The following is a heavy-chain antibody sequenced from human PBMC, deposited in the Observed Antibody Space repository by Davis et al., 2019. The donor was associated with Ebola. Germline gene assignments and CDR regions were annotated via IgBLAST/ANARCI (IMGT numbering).Heavy chain of an antibody. J-gene: IGHJ3*02. CDR1: GGSISSYY. V-gene: IGHV4-59*12. D-gene: IGHD3-9*01. CDR3: ARVTHYDILTGYYSADNDAFDI. Sequence: SETLSLTCTVSGGSISSYYWSWIRQPPGKGLEWIGYISYSGNTNYNPSLKSRVIISIDSSQNQFSLKLSSVTAADTAVYYCARVTHYDILTGYYSADNDAFDIWGQGTMVTVSS. CDR2: ISYSGNT.